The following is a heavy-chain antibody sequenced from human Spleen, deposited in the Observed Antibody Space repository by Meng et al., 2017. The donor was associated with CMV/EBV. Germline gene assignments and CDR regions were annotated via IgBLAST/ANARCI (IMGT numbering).Heavy chain of an antibody. J-gene: IGHJ6*02. Sequence: GESLKISCAASGFPFSIYAMTWVRQAPGKGLEWVATIKQEGSEKYYVDSVKGRFTISRDNSKNTLYLQMNSLRAEDTAVYYCATKDPVVATEYYYYYGMDVWGQGTTVTVSS. V-gene: IGHV3-7*01. CDR3: ATKDPVVATEYYYYYGMDV. CDR1: GFPFSIYA. CDR2: IKQEGSEK. D-gene: IGHD2-2*01.